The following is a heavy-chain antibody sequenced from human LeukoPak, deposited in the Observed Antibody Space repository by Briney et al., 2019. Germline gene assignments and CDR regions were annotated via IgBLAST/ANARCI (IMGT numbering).Heavy chain of an antibody. D-gene: IGHD5-18*01. CDR2: IKQDGSEK. CDR3: ARDVDTAMARFFDY. V-gene: IGHV3-7*01. Sequence: GGSLRLSCAASGFTFSSYWMSWVRQAPGKGLEWVANIKQDGSEKYYVDSVKGRFTISRDNAKNSLYLQMNSLRAEDTAVYYCARDVDTAMARFFDYWGQGTLVTVSS. J-gene: IGHJ4*02. CDR1: GFTFSSYW.